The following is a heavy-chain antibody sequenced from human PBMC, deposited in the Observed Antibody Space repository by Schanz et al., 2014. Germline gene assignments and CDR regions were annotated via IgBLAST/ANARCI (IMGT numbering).Heavy chain of an antibody. CDR1: GITFSDSA. CDR3: ARGNYGMDV. CDR2: ISRDGTTS. V-gene: IGHV3-11*01. J-gene: IGHJ6*02. Sequence: VQLLESGGALEQPGGSLRLSCAASGITFSDSAMSWVRQAPGKGLEWLSYISRDGTTSYYADSVRGRFTISRDNAKNSLFLQMNSLRAEDTAKYYCARGNYGMDVWGQGTTVTVSS.